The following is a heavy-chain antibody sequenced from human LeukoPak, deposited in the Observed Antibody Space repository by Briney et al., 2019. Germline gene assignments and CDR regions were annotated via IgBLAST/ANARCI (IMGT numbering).Heavy chain of an antibody. D-gene: IGHD3-3*01. CDR2: ISGSGGST. J-gene: IGHJ3*02. Sequence: SGGSLRLSCAASGFTFSGYAMSWVRQAPGKGLEWVSAISGSGGSTYYADSVKGRFTISRDNSKNTLYLQMNSLRAEDTAVYYCAKVKDSYYDFWSGPFDIWGQGTMVTVSS. CDR1: GFTFSGYA. CDR3: AKVKDSYYDFWSGPFDI. V-gene: IGHV3-23*01.